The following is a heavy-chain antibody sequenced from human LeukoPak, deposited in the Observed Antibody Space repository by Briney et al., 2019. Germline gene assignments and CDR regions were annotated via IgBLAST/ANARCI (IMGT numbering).Heavy chain of an antibody. V-gene: IGHV3-30*02. CDR3: AKGGGRRVVPASVDY. J-gene: IGHJ4*02. CDR2: IRYDGGNK. CDR1: GFTFSSYG. Sequence: GGSLRLSCAASGFTFSSYGMHWVRQAPGKGLEWVAFIRYDGGNKYYADSVKGRFTISRDNSKNTLYLQMNSLRAEDTAVYYCAKGGGRRVVPASVDYWGPGTLVTVSS. D-gene: IGHD2-2*01.